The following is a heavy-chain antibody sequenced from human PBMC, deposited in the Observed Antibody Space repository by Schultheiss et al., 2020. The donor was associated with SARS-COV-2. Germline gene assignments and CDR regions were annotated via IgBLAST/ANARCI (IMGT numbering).Heavy chain of an antibody. CDR3: ARVEGYSGRRWFDP. CDR1: GGSFSGYY. CDR2: INHSGST. D-gene: IGHD5-12*01. V-gene: IGHV4-34*01. Sequence: SETLSLTCAVYGGSFSGYYWSWIRQPPGKGLEWIGEINHSGSTNYNPSLKSRVTISVDTSKNQFSLQLSSVTAADTAVYYCARVEGYSGRRWFDPWGQGTLVTVSS. J-gene: IGHJ5*02.